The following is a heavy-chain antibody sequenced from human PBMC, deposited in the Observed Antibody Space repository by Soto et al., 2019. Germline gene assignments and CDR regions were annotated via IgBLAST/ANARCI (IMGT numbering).Heavy chain of an antibody. D-gene: IGHD1-1*01. Sequence: QVHLQESGPGLVAPSGTLSLTCTLSGGSVRAPDWWNWVRQSPDKGLEWIAAVHISGHRNYNPSLRSRVSVSIDSSKNQFYLNLNSVTAADTAIYYCARVRQGCSANNCYFDPWGQGTQVTISS. J-gene: IGHJ5*01. CDR2: VHISGHR. CDR1: GGSVRAPDW. CDR3: ARVRQGCSANNCYFDP. V-gene: IGHV4-4*02.